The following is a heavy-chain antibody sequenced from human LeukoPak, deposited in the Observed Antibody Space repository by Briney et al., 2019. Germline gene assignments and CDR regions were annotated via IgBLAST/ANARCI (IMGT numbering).Heavy chain of an antibody. CDR3: ARWAGGGYFDY. V-gene: IGHV1-18*01. J-gene: IGHJ4*02. CDR2: ISGYNGNT. Sequence: ASVKVSCKASGYTFTSYGVTWVRQAPGQGLEWMGWISGYNGNTNYAQRPQGRVTMTTDTSTSTAYMELRSLRSDDTAVYYCARWAGGGYFDYWGQGTLVTVSS. CDR1: GYTFTSYG. D-gene: IGHD3-10*01.